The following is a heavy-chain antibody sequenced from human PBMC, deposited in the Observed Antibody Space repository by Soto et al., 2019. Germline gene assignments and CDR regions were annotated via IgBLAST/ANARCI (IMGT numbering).Heavy chain of an antibody. CDR1: GGSISSYY. V-gene: IGHV4-59*08. CDR3: ARQGGYCSGGSCYQNWFDP. J-gene: IGHJ5*02. CDR2: IYYSGST. Sequence: SETLSLTCTVSGGSISSYYWSWIRQPPGKGLEWIGYIYYSGSTNYNPSLESRVTISVDTSKNQFSLKLSSVTAADTAVYYCARQGGYCSGGSCYQNWFDPWGQGTLVTVSS. D-gene: IGHD2-15*01.